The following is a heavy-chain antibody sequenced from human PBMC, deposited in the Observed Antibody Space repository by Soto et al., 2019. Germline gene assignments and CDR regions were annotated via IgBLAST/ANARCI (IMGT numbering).Heavy chain of an antibody. D-gene: IGHD1-26*01. CDR2: MNPNSGNT. V-gene: IGHV1-8*02. CDR1: GYTFTSYG. J-gene: IGHJ6*03. CDR3: ARSEGELYYYYMDV. Sequence: ASVKVSCKASGYTFTSYGISWVRQAPGQGLEWMGWMNPNSGNTGYAQKFQGRVTMTRNTSISTAYMELSSLRSEDTAVYYCARSEGELYYYYMDVWGKGTTVTVSS.